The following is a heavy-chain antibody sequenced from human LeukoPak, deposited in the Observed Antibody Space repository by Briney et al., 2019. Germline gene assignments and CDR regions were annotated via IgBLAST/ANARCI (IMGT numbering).Heavy chain of an antibody. CDR3: ARINDFWSGPTLDV. Sequence: SETLSLTCTVSGGSISSGGHSWSWIRQSPGKGLEWIGYIYHSGSGSTYYNPSLKSRVTISIDKSKNQFSLKLNSVTAADTAVYYCARINDFWSGPTLDVWGQGTTVTVSS. J-gene: IGHJ6*02. CDR1: GGSISSGGHS. D-gene: IGHD3-3*01. V-gene: IGHV4-30-2*06. CDR2: IYHSGSGST.